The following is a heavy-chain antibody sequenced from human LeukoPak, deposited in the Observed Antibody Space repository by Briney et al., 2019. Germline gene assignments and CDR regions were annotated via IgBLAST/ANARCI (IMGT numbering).Heavy chain of an antibody. CDR3: ARAYLGATFDY. Sequence: SETLSLTCTVSGGSISSGGYYWSWIRQHPGKGLEWIGYIYYSGRTYYNPSLKSRVTISEDTSKNQFSLKLSSVTAADTAVYYWARAYLGATFDYWGQGILVTVSS. J-gene: IGHJ4*02. V-gene: IGHV4-31*03. CDR1: GGSISSGGYY. CDR2: IYYSGRT. D-gene: IGHD2-2*02.